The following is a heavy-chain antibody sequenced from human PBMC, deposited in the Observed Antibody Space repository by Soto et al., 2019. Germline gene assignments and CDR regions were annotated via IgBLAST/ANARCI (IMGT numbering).Heavy chain of an antibody. CDR3: ARVSSEEYYYGMDV. J-gene: IGHJ6*02. CDR1: GGSISGYY. Sequence: SETLSLTCTVSGGSISGYYWSWIRQPPGKGLEWIGYIYYSGSTNYNPSLKSRVTISVDTSKNQFSLKLSSVTAADTAVYYCARVSSEEYYYGMDVWGQGTTVTVSS. CDR2: IYYSGST. V-gene: IGHV4-59*01. D-gene: IGHD3-22*01.